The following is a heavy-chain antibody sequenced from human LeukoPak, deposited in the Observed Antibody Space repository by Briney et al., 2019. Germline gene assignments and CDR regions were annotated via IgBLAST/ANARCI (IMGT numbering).Heavy chain of an antibody. Sequence: ASVKVSCKASVGTFSSYAISWVRQAPGQGREWMGGIIPIFGTANYAQKFQGRVTITADESTSTAYMELSSLRSEDTAVYYCALRAVADPYYYGMDVWGQGTTVTVSS. D-gene: IGHD6-19*01. CDR3: ALRAVADPYYYGMDV. CDR2: IIPIFGTA. V-gene: IGHV1-69*13. CDR1: VGTFSSYA. J-gene: IGHJ6*02.